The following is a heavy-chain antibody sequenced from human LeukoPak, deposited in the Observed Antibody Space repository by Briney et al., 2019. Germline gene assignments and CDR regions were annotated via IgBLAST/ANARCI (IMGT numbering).Heavy chain of an antibody. CDR3: ARVGYSSSWAAHFDY. J-gene: IGHJ4*02. V-gene: IGHV1-2*02. CDR2: INRSSGGT. D-gene: IGHD6-13*01. CDR1: GYTFTGYY. Sequence: ASVKVSCKASGYTFTGYYMRWVRQAPGQGLEWMGWINRSSGGTNYAQKLQGRVTMTRDTSISTAYMELSRLRSEDTAVYYRARVGYSSSWAAHFDYWGQGTLVTVSS.